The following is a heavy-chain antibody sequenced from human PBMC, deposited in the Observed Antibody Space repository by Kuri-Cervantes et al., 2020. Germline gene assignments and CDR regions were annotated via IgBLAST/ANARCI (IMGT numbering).Heavy chain of an antibody. V-gene: IGHV4-30-2*01. CDR2: IYHSGST. CDR3: ARDNIVVVPAASGGFDP. J-gene: IGHJ5*02. D-gene: IGHD2-2*01. CDR1: GGSISSGGYS. Sequence: LRLSCAVSGGSISSGGYSWSWIRQPPGKGLEWIGYIYHSGSTYYNPSLKSRVTISVDTSKNQFSLKLSSVTAADTAVYYCARDNIVVVPAASGGFDPWGQGTLVTVSS.